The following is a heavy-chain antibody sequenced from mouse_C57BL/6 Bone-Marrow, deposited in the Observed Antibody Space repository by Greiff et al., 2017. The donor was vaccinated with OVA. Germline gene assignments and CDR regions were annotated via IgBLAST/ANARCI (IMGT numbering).Heavy chain of an antibody. Sequence: EVKLMESGAELVRPGASVKLSCTASGFNIKDDYMHWVKQRPEQGLEWIGWIDPENGDTEYASKFQGKATITADTSSNTAYLQLSSLTSEDTAVYYCARSITTVEDYWGQGTTLTVSS. D-gene: IGHD1-1*01. CDR3: ARSITTVEDY. J-gene: IGHJ2*01. CDR2: IDPENGDT. V-gene: IGHV14-4*01. CDR1: GFNIKDDY.